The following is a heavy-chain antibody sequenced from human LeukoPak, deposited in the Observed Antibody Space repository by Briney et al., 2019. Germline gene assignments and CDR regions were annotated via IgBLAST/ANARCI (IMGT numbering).Heavy chain of an antibody. J-gene: IGHJ4*02. CDR1: GFTFSSYG. CDR3: ARGDYYDSSGYLYYFDY. V-gene: IGHV3-33*01. Sequence: PGRSLRLSCAASGFTFSSYGMHWVRQAPGKGLEWVAVIWYDGSNKYYADSVKGRFTISRDNSKNTLYLQMSSLRAEDTAVYYCARGDYYDSSGYLYYFDYWGQGTLVTVSS. CDR2: IWYDGSNK. D-gene: IGHD3-22*01.